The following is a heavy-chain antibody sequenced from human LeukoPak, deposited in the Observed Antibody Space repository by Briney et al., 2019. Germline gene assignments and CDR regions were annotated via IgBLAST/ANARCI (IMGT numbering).Heavy chain of an antibody. CDR3: ARADRTSNAFDI. D-gene: IGHD2-2*01. V-gene: IGHV1-2*02. Sequence: ASVKVSCKASGYTFTDYYMHWVRQAPGQGLEWMGWMNPNSGATNYAQKFQGRVTMTRDTSISTAYMELSRLRSDDTAVYYCARADRTSNAFDIWGQGTMVTVSS. CDR1: GYTFTDYY. CDR2: MNPNSGAT. J-gene: IGHJ3*02.